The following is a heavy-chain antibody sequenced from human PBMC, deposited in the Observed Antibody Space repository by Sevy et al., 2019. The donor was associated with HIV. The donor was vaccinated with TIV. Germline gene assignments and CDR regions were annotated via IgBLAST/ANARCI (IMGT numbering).Heavy chain of an antibody. CDR2: ISSSSSYI. D-gene: IGHD3-22*01. CDR3: ARGPNYYDSSGHDYYYGMDV. Sequence: RGFLRLSCAASGFTFSSYSMNWVRQAPGKGLEWVSSISSSSSYIYYADSVKGRFTISRYNAKNSLYLQMNSLRAEDTAVTYCARGPNYYDSSGHDYYYGMDVWGQGTTVLVSS. CDR1: GFTFSSYS. J-gene: IGHJ6*02. V-gene: IGHV3-21*01.